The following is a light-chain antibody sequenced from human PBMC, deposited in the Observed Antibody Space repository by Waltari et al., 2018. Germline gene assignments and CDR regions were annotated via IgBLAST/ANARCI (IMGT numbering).Light chain of an antibody. CDR3: QQRYSWTLT. CDR1: QTISRS. Sequence: DIQMTQSPSSLSASVGDRGTITCRASQTISRSLNWYQQKPGQAPNLLIYAASSLQSGIPSRFSGSGSGRDFTLTITSLQPEDFATYYCQQRYSWTLTFGEGTKVEIK. V-gene: IGKV1-39*01. J-gene: IGKJ4*02. CDR2: AAS.